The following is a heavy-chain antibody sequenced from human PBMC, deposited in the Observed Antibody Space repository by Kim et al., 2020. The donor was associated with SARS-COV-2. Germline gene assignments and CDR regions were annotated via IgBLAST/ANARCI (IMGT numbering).Heavy chain of an antibody. CDR3: ASVGSPDY. Sequence: SRRTNHTPSLTRRVTISGDTSKNQFSLKLSSVTAADTAVYYCASVGSPDYWGQGTLVTVSS. V-gene: IGHV4-34*01. D-gene: IGHD6-13*01. CDR2: SRRT. J-gene: IGHJ4*02.